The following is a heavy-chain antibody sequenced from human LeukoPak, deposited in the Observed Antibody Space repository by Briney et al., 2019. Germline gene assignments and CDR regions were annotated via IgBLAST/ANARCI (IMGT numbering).Heavy chain of an antibody. CDR1: GITFSNYG. CDR3: AKDGSYGSGSYYFSFFDY. Sequence: GGSLRLSCAASGITFSNYGMHWVRQAPGKGLEWVSFIRYDGSNKYYADSVKGRFTISRDNPKNTLYLQMNSLRAEDTAVYYCAKDGSYGSGSYYFSFFDYWGQGTLVTVSS. J-gene: IGHJ4*02. CDR2: IRYDGSNK. D-gene: IGHD3-10*01. V-gene: IGHV3-30*02.